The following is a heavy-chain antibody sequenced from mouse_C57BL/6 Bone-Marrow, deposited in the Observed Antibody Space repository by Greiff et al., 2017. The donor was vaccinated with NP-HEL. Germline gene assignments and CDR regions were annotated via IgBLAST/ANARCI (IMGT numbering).Heavy chain of an antibody. V-gene: IGHV5-6*01. CDR3: ARWASSGSWAY. Sequence: EVMLVESGGDLVKPGGSLTLSCAASGFTFSSYGMSWVRQTPDKRLEWVATISSGGSYTYYPDSVKGRFTISRDNAKNTLYLQMSSLKSEDTAMYYCARWASSGSWAYWGQGTLVTVSA. CDR2: ISSGGSYT. CDR1: GFTFSSYG. J-gene: IGHJ3*01. D-gene: IGHD3-2*02.